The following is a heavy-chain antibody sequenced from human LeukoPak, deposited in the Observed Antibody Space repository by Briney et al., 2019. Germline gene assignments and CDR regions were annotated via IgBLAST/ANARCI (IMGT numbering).Heavy chain of an antibody. D-gene: IGHD2-15*01. Sequence: ASVKVSCKASGYTFTSYGISRVRQAPGQGLEWMGWISAYNGNTNYAQKLQGRVTMTTDTSTSTAYMELRSLRSDDTAVYYCARDHCSGGSCYDRVDPWGQGTQVTVSS. CDR1: GYTFTSYG. CDR2: ISAYNGNT. CDR3: ARDHCSGGSCYDRVDP. J-gene: IGHJ5*02. V-gene: IGHV1-18*01.